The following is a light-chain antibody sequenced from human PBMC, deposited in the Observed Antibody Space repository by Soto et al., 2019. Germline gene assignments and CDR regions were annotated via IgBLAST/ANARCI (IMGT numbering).Light chain of an antibody. CDR1: QSVGSY. J-gene: IGKJ2*01. V-gene: IGKV3-11*01. CDR3: QQRDKWPRT. Sequence: DIVLTQSPATLSLSPGERANLSCRASQSVGSYLAWFQHKPGQAPRLLIYGASNRATDIPGRFSGRGSGTDFTLTISSLESGDSAVYYCQQRDKWPRTFGQGTKLEIK. CDR2: GAS.